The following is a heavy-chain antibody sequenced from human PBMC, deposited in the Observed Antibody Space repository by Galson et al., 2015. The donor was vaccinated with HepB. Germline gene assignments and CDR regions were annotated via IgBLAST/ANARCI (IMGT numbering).Heavy chain of an antibody. Sequence: SLRLSCAASGFTFGDYAMSWVRQAPGKGLEWVGFIRSKAYGGTTEYAASVKGRFTISRDDSKSIAYLQMNSLKTEDTAVYYCIRHYCSSTSRLDYWGQGTLVTVSS. CDR3: IRHYCSSTSRLDY. CDR2: IRSKAYGGTT. D-gene: IGHD2-2*01. J-gene: IGHJ4*02. CDR1: GFTFGDYA. V-gene: IGHV3-49*04.